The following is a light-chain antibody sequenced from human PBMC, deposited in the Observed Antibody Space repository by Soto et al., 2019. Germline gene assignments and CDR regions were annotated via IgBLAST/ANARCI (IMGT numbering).Light chain of an antibody. V-gene: IGKV3-20*01. Sequence: ETVLTQSPGTLSLSPGERATLSCRASQSVSSSYLAWYQQKPGQAPRLLIYGASSRATGIPDRFSGSGSGTDFTLNISRLEPEDFAVYYCQQYGSSPQTFGQGTKVEIK. CDR3: QQYGSSPQT. J-gene: IGKJ1*01. CDR1: QSVSSSY. CDR2: GAS.